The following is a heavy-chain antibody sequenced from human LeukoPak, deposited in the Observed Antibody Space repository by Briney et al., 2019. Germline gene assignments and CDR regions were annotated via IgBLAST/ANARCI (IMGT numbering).Heavy chain of an antibody. V-gene: IGHV3-21*01. D-gene: IGHD3-22*01. J-gene: IGHJ4*02. CDR3: ARHVVAVGFDY. CDR2: ITSSSSYI. CDR1: GFTFSSYE. Sequence: GGSLRLSCAASGFTFSSYEMNWVRQAPGKGLEWVSSITSSSSYIYYADSVMGRFTISRDNANNSLYLQMNSLRAEDTAVYYCARHVVAVGFDYWGQGTLVTVSS.